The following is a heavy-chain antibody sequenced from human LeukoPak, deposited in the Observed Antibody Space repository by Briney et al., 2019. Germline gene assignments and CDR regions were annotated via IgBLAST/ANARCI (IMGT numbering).Heavy chain of an antibody. CDR1: GFTFSSYG. Sequence: PGGSLRLSCAASGFTFSSYGMHWVRQAPGMGLEWVSIIWYDGTNKYYADSVKGRFTISRDNSKNTLYLHMNSLRGEDTAVYYCARARNYYDSSGYYEGLGNWGQGTLVTVSS. CDR3: ARARNYYDSSGYYEGLGN. CDR2: IWYDGTNK. V-gene: IGHV3-33*01. D-gene: IGHD3-22*01. J-gene: IGHJ4*02.